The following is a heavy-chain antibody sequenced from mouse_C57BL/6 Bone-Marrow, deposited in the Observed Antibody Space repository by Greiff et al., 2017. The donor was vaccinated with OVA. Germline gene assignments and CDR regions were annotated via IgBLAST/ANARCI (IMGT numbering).Heavy chain of an antibody. CDR1: GFTFSSYG. V-gene: IGHV5-6*01. CDR3: ARQDCNWPWFAY. CDR2: ISSGGSYT. Sequence: EVHLVESGGDLVKPGGSLKLSCAASGFTFSSYGMSWVRQTPDKRLEWVATISSGGSYTYYPDSVKGRFTISRDNAKNTLYLQMSSLKSEDTAMYYCARQDCNWPWFAYWGQGTLVTVSA. D-gene: IGHD4-1*01. J-gene: IGHJ3*01.